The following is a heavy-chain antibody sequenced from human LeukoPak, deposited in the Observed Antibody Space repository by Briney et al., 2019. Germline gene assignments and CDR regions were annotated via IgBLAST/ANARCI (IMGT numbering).Heavy chain of an antibody. CDR3: LVLMVYAIDY. J-gene: IGHJ4*02. D-gene: IGHD2-8*01. CDR2: VSYDGSNK. V-gene: IGHV3-30*03. CDR1: GFTFSSYG. Sequence: PGGSLRLSCAASGFTFSSYGMRWVRQAPGKGLEWVAVVSYDGSNKYYADSVKGRFTISRDNSKNTLYLQMNSLRAEDTAVYYCLVLMVYAIDYWGQGTLVTVSS.